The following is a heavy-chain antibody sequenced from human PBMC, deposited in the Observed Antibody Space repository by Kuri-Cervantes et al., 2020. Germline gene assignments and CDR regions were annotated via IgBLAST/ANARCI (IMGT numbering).Heavy chain of an antibody. D-gene: IGHD6-19*01. J-gene: IGHJ4*02. CDR2: ISSSGSTI. CDR3: ARDGQWTFDY. Sequence: LSLTCAVSGFIVRTNYMSWIRQAPGKGLEWVSYISSSGSTIYYADSVKGRFTISRDSAKNSLYLQMNSLRAEDTAVYYCARDGQWTFDYWGQGTLVTVSS. CDR1: GFIVRTNY. V-gene: IGHV3-11*01.